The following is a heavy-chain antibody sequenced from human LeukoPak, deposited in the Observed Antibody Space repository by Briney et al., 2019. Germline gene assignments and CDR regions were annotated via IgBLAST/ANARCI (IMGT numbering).Heavy chain of an antibody. V-gene: IGHV1-69-2*01. D-gene: IGHD1-26*01. Sequence: ASVTVSCKVSGYTFTDYYMHWVQQAPGKGLEWMGLVDPEDGETIYAEKFQGRVTITADTSTDTAYMELSSLRSEDTAVYYCATAWSGRYSKEGRQGDAFDIWGQGTMVTVSS. CDR2: VDPEDGET. J-gene: IGHJ3*02. CDR3: ATAWSGRYSKEGRQGDAFDI. CDR1: GYTFTDYY.